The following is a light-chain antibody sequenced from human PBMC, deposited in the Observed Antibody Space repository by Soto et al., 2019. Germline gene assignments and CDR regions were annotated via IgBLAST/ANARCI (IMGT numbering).Light chain of an antibody. Sequence: QAVVTQEPSLTVSPGGTVTLTCGSSTGAVTNGHYSYWFQQKPGQAPRTLIYDTSNKHSWTPARFSGSLLGGKAALTLSGAQPEDEAEYYCLLSYSGPRLFGGGTQLTVL. V-gene: IGLV7-46*01. CDR3: LLSYSGPRL. J-gene: IGLJ2*01. CDR2: DTS. CDR1: TGAVTNGHY.